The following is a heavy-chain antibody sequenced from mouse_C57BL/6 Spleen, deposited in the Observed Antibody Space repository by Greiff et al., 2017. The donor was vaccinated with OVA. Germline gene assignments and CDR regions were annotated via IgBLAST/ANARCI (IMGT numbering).Heavy chain of an antibody. CDR3: ARGDGRGYFDV. V-gene: IGHV1-84*01. CDR2: IYPGSGNT. Sequence: QVQLKQSGPELVKPGASVKISCKASGYTFTDYYINWVKQRPGPGLEWIGWIYPGSGNTKYNEKFKGKATLTVDTSSSTAYMQLSSRTSEDSAVYFSARGDGRGYFDVWGTGTTVTVSS. J-gene: IGHJ1*03. CDR1: GYTFTDYY. D-gene: IGHD1-1*01.